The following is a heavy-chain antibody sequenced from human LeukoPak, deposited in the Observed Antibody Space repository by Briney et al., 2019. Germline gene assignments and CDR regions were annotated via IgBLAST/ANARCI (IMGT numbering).Heavy chain of an antibody. CDR2: IYPGDSDT. Sequence: GESLKISCKGSGYSFTGYWIGWVRQMPGKGLEWMGIIYPGDSDTRYSPSFQGQVTISADKSISTAYLQWSSLKASDTAMYYCARLNKVVPAAIRESYNWFDPWGQGTLVTVSS. V-gene: IGHV5-51*01. J-gene: IGHJ5*02. D-gene: IGHD2-2*01. CDR3: ARLNKVVPAAIRESYNWFDP. CDR1: GYSFTGYW.